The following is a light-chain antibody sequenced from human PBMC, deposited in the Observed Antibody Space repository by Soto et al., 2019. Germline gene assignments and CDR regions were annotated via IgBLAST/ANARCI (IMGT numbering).Light chain of an antibody. Sequence: QSVLTQPASVSGSPGQSITISCTGTNSDVGSYNLVSWYQHHPGKAPKLMIYEVSRRPSGVSNRFSGSKSGNTASLTISGLQAEDEAIYYCASYTSTTTLVVFGGGTKVTVL. J-gene: IGLJ2*01. CDR2: EVS. CDR3: ASYTSTTTLVV. V-gene: IGLV2-14*02. CDR1: NSDVGSYNL.